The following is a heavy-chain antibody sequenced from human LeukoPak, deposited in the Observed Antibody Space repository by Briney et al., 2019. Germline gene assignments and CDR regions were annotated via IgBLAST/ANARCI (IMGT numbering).Heavy chain of an antibody. CDR2: ISGRDGSR. CDR1: GFIFNYYA. Sequence: GGSLRLSCATSGFIFNYYAMSWVRQAPGQGLEWVSGISGRDGSRYYADSVKGRFSISRDNPKTTLFLQMNSVKAGDEAVYYCAKSGYSSGWFRAFDIWGQGTLVTVSS. D-gene: IGHD6-19*01. V-gene: IGHV3-23*01. CDR3: AKSGYSSGWFRAFDI. J-gene: IGHJ3*02.